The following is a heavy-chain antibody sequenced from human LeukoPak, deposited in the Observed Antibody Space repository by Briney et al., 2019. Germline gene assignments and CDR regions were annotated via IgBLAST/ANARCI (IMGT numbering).Heavy chain of an antibody. Sequence: PGGSLRLSCAASGFIFSDHWMHWVRQAPGKGLVWLSRINNDGSSTIYADSVKGRFTISRDNSKNTLYLQMNSLRAEDTAVYYCAKGTRPRDSYGQTDFDYWGQGTLVTVSS. V-gene: IGHV3-74*01. CDR3: AKGTRPRDSYGQTDFDY. D-gene: IGHD5-18*01. J-gene: IGHJ4*02. CDR2: INNDGSST. CDR1: GFIFSDHW.